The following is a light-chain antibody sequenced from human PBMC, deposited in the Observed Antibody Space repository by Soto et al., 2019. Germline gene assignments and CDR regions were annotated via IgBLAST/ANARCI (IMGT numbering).Light chain of an antibody. CDR3: QQYSTYART. J-gene: IGKJ1*01. V-gene: IGKV1-5*01. CDR1: QSISRW. CDR2: DAC. Sequence: DIQMTQSPSTLSAFVRDRVTITCRASQSISRWVAWYQQKPGKAPKLLTYDACSLESGVPSGVVGIGSGTDFPLTTCGLQPKDFATYYCQQYSTYARTFGQGTKVDIK.